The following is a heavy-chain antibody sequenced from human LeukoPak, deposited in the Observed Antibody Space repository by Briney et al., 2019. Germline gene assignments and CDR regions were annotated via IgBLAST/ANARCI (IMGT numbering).Heavy chain of an antibody. D-gene: IGHD6-13*01. J-gene: IGHJ3*02. V-gene: IGHV1-8*01. CDR3: ARGRQQPDAFDI. CDR1: VYTFTSYD. Sequence: ASVKVSCKASVYTFTSYDINWVRQATGQGLEWMGWMNPNSGNTGYAQKFQGRVTMTRNTSISTAYMELSSLRSEDTAVYYCARGRQQPDAFDIWGQGTMVTVSS. CDR2: MNPNSGNT.